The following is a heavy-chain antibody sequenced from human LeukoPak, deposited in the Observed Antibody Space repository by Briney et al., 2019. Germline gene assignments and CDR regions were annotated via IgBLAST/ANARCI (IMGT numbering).Heavy chain of an antibody. D-gene: IGHD3-22*01. CDR3: ARAPYDSSGYYQSPDAFDI. CDR1: GGSISSYY. Sequence: PSETLSLTCTVSGGSISSYYWSWIRQPPGKGLEWIGYIYYSGSTNYNPSLKSRVTISVDTSKNQFSLKLSSVTAADTAVYYCARAPYDSSGYYQSPDAFDIWGQGTMVTVSS. J-gene: IGHJ3*02. CDR2: IYYSGST. V-gene: IGHV4-59*01.